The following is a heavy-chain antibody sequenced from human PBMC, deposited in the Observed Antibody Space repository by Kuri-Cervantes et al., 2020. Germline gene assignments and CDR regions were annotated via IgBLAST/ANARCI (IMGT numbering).Heavy chain of an antibody. CDR1: GYTFTSYG. CDR2: ISAYNGNT. D-gene: IGHD6-19*01. V-gene: IGHV1-18*01. CDR3: ARVVAGLYYYYGMDV. J-gene: IGHJ6*02. Sequence: ASVKVSCKASGYTFTSYGISWVRQAHGQGLEWMGWISAYNGNTNYAQKLQGRVTMTTDTSTSTAYMELRSLRSDDTAVYYCARVVAGLYYYYGMDVWGQGTTVTVSS.